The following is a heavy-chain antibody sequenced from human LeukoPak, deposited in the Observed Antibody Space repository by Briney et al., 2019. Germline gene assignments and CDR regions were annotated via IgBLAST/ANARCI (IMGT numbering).Heavy chain of an antibody. J-gene: IGHJ3*02. CDR2: ISSSSSYI. Sequence: GGSLRLSCAASGFTFSSYSMNWVRQAPGKGLEWISFISSSSSYIYYADSVKGRFTISRDNAKNSLYLQMNSLRAEDAAVNYCARDLGDAFDIWGQGTMVTVSS. CDR3: ARDLGDAFDI. V-gene: IGHV3-21*06. D-gene: IGHD3-16*01. CDR1: GFTFSSYS.